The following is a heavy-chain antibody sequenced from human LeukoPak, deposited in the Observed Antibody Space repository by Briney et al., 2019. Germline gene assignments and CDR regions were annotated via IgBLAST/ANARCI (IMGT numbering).Heavy chain of an antibody. V-gene: IGHV3-53*01. CDR1: GFTVSTSY. J-gene: IGHJ6*03. CDR3: ARGGGHQPTYYQYLDV. Sequence: GGSLRLSCAASGFTVSTSYMTWVRQAPEKGLEWVSLTYSAGFTYYPDSVKGRLTVSRDIAKNTVFLQMNSLRVDDTAVYYCARGGGHQPTYYQYLDVWGKGTTVTVS. D-gene: IGHD1-14*01. CDR2: TYSAGFT.